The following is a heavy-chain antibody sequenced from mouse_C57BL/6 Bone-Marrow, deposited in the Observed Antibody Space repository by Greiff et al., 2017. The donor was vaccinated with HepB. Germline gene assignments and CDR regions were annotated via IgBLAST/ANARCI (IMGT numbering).Heavy chain of an antibody. V-gene: IGHV2-5*01. J-gene: IGHJ4*01. CDR1: GFSLTSYG. D-gene: IGHD2-3*01. CDR2: IWRGGST. CDR3: AKGGGYYDYAMDY. Sequence: VQLQQSGPGLVQPSQSLSITCTVSGFSLTSYGVHWVRQSPGKGLEWLGVIWRGGSTDYNAPFMSRLSITKDNSKSQVFFKMNSLQADDTAIYYCAKGGGYYDYAMDYWGQGTSVTVSS.